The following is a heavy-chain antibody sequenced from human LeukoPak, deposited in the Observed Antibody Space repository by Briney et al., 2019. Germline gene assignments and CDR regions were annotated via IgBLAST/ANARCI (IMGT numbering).Heavy chain of an antibody. D-gene: IGHD3-10*01. CDR2: IYYSGST. Sequence: PSETLSLTCTVSGGSISSYYWSWIRQPPGKGLEWIGYIYYSGSTNYNPSLKSRVTISVDTSKNQFSLKLSSVTAADTAMYYCARQPGAGWFGPWGQGTLVTVSS. J-gene: IGHJ5*02. CDR3: ARQPGAGWFGP. V-gene: IGHV4-59*01. CDR1: GGSISSYY.